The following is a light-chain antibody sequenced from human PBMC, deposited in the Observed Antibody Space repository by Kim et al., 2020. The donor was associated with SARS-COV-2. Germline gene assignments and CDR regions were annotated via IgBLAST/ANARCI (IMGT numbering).Light chain of an antibody. J-gene: IGLJ2*01. Sequence: GQSLTISCTGTSSDVGGYNYVSWYQQHPGKAPKLMIYDVSKRPSGVSNRFSGSKSGNTASLTISGLQAEDEADYYCSSYTSSSPVVFGGGTKLTVL. CDR3: SSYTSSSPVV. CDR1: SSDVGGYNY. CDR2: DVS. V-gene: IGLV2-14*04.